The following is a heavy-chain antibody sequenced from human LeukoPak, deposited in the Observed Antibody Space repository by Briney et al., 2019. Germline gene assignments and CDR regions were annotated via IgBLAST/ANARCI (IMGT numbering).Heavy chain of an antibody. J-gene: IGHJ4*02. Sequence: GGSLRLSCAASGFTLSSFAMNWVRQAPGKGLEWVSAISGSGGTTFYADSVKGRLTISRDNFKNTLYLQMSSLRAEDTAVYYCVKRTVNYPFDFWGQGTLVTVSS. CDR3: VKRTVNYPFDF. V-gene: IGHV3-23*01. D-gene: IGHD1-7*01. CDR2: ISGSGGTT. CDR1: GFTLSSFA.